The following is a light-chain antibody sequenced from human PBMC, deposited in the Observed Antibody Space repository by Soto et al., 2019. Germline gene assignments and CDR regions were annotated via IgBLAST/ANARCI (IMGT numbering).Light chain of an antibody. Sequence: DIQLTQSPSFLSASVGDRVTITCRASQGINSHLAWFQQKPGKAPNLLIYAASALQTGVPSRFSGSGSGTEFTLTISSLQPEDFATYFCQQLNTYPYTFGQGTKLEIK. V-gene: IGKV1-9*01. CDR3: QQLNTYPYT. CDR2: AAS. CDR1: QGINSH. J-gene: IGKJ2*01.